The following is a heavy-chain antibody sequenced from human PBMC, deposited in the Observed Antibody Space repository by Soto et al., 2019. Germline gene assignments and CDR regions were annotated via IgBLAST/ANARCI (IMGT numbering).Heavy chain of an antibody. V-gene: IGHV1-69*06. CDR1: GYNFELYS. CDR2: VLPLYNKA. CDR3: AIDQGGSLLSTWFDI. J-gene: IGHJ5*02. Sequence: VQLTQSEAQLKQPGSSMKVYCQTSGYNFELYSLNWVRNVPGLRTSWLGVVLPLYNKAIYPPQFQGRVTINADSSTKTVSLKMTSLLSDDSAIYFCAIDQGGSLLSTWFDIWGQGTPVTVS. D-gene: IGHD1-26*01.